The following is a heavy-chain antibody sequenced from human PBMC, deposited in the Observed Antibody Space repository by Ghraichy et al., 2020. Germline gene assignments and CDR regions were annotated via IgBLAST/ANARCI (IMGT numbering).Heavy chain of an antibody. CDR3: ARAYSYGRFDY. CDR2: IYYSGST. V-gene: IGHV4-59*01. D-gene: IGHD5-18*01. CDR1: GGSISSYY. Sequence: TLSLTCTVSGGSISSYYWSWIRQPPGKGLEWIGYIYYSGSTNYNPSLKSRVTISVDTSKNQFSLKLSSVTAADTAMYYCARAYSYGRFDYWGQGTLVTVSS. J-gene: IGHJ4*02.